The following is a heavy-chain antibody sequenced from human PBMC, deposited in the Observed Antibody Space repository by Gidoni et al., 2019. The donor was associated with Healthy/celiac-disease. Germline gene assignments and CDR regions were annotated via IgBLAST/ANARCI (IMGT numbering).Heavy chain of an antibody. V-gene: IGHV3-7*01. CDR2: IKQEGSEK. J-gene: IGHJ4*02. CDR3: ASEWLLRY. Sequence: ELQLVESGGGLVQPGGSLRLSFSAFGFTFSSYWMSWVRQAPGKGLEWVANIKQEGSEKDYVDSVKGRFTISRDNAKNSLYLQMNSLRAEDTAVYDCASEWLLRYWGQGTLVTVSS. CDR1: GFTFSSYW. D-gene: IGHD3-22*01.